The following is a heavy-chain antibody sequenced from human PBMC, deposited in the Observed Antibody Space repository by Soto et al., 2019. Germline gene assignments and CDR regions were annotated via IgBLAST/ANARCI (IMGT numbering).Heavy chain of an antibody. V-gene: IGHV3-33*01. CDR3: ARDRAMFTTGSDY. CDR2: IWYDGSNK. J-gene: IGHJ4*02. CDR1: GFTFSTYG. Sequence: GGSLRLSCAASGFTFSTYGMHWVRQAPGKGLEWVAVIWYDGSNKNYADSVKGRFTISRDNSKNTLFLQMNSLRAEDTAFYYCARDRAMFTTGSDYWGQGTLVTVSS. D-gene: IGHD5-18*01.